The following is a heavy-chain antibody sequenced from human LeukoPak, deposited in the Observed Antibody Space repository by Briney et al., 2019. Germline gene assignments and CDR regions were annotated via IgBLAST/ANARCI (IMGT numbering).Heavy chain of an antibody. CDR1: AFTFSSHE. J-gene: IGHJ4*02. CDR3: VNHISGWVY. Sequence: GGSLRLSCAASAFTFSSHEMNCVRQAPGKGLEWVSDISSSGTTIYYADSVKGRFTISRDNSKNTLYLQMSSLRPEDTAVYYCVNHISGWVYWGQGTLVTVSS. CDR2: ISSSGTTI. D-gene: IGHD6-19*01. V-gene: IGHV3-48*03.